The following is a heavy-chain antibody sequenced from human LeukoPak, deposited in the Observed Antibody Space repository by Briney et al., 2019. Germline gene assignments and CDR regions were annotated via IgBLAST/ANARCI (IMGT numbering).Heavy chain of an antibody. V-gene: IGHV4-39*07. CDR2: IYYGGST. CDR1: GGSISCSNYY. D-gene: IGHD3-10*01. J-gene: IGHJ4*02. Sequence: SETLSLTCTVSGGSISCSNYYWGWIRQPPGKGLEWIGNIYYGGSTYYNPSLKSRVTISVDTSKNQISLKLISVTAADTAVYYCARGWPGNYFDYWGQRTLVTVSS. CDR3: ARGWPGNYFDY.